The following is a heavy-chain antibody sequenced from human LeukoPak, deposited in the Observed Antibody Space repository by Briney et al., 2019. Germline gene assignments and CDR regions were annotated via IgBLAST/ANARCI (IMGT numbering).Heavy chain of an antibody. CDR3: GRSYYYGSGSYPLDY. D-gene: IGHD3-10*01. Sequence: PGGSLRLSCAASGFTFSTYWMHWVRQAPGTGLVWVSLINSDGSSTNYADSVKGRFTISRDNAKNTLYLQMNSLRAEDTAVYYCGRSYYYGSGSYPLDYWGQGTLVTVSS. CDR2: INSDGSST. CDR1: GFTFSTYW. J-gene: IGHJ4*02. V-gene: IGHV3-74*01.